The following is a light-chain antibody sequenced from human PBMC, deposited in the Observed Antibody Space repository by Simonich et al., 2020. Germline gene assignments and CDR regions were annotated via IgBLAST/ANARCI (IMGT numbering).Light chain of an antibody. CDR3: MQSIQLPLT. CDR1: QSLLHSDGKTY. J-gene: IGKJ4*01. Sequence: DIVMTQTPLSLSVTPGQPASISCKSSQSLLHSDGKTYLYWYLQKPGQSPQLLIYEDSNRFSGVPERFSGSGSGTDFTLKISRVEAEDVGVYYCMQSIQLPLTFGGGTKVEI. V-gene: IGKV2D-29*02. CDR2: EDS.